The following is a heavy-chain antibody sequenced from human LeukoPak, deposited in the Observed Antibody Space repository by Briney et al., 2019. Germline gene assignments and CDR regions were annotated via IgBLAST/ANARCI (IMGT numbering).Heavy chain of an antibody. CDR1: GFTFSNYA. CDR2: ISDRGDKT. Sequence: GGSLRVSCAASGFTFSNYAMTWVRQVPGKGLEWVSAISDRGDKTHYADSVKGRFIISRDNSKNTLSLQMNSLGAGDTAIYYCAKDWSCDYWGQGTLVTVSS. J-gene: IGHJ4*02. V-gene: IGHV3-23*01. D-gene: IGHD3-10*01. CDR3: AKDWSCDY.